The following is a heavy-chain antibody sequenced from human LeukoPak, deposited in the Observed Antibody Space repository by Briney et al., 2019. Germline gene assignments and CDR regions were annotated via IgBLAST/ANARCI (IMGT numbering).Heavy chain of an antibody. J-gene: IGHJ4*02. CDR3: AREAYCGGDCYSGFDY. CDR2: IYYSGST. V-gene: IGHV4-59*01. Sequence: SQTLSLTCTVSGGSISSYHWSWIRQPPGKGLEWIGYIYYSGSTNYNRSLKSRVTISVDTSKNQFSLKLSSVTAADTAVYYCAREAYCGGDCYSGFDYWGQGTLVTVSS. D-gene: IGHD2-21*02. CDR1: GGSISSYH.